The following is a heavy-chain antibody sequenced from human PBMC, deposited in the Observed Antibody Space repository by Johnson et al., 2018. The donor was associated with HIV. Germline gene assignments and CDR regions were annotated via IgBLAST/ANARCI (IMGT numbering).Heavy chain of an antibody. CDR3: ARGTSAFDI. V-gene: IGHV3-20*04. CDR2: IGTAGDT. J-gene: IGHJ3*02. Sequence: VQLVESGGGVVRPGGSLRLSCAASGFTFDDYGMSWVRQATGKGLEWVSAIGTAGDTYYPGSVKGRFTISRDNAKNSLYLQMNSLRAEDTALYYCARGTSAFDIWGQGTMVTVSS. D-gene: IGHD2-2*01. CDR1: GFTFDDYG.